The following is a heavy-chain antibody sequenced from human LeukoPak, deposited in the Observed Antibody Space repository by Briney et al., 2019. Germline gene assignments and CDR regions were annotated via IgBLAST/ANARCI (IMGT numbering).Heavy chain of an antibody. Sequence: PGGSLRLPCAASGFTFSTYSMSWVRQAPGKALDWVASINQDGSAEYYVDSVRGRFTISRDNAKNSLYLQVNSLRVDDTAVYYCVRLFGGVTTFDYWGQGTLVTVSS. J-gene: IGHJ4*02. V-gene: IGHV3-7*01. CDR3: VRLFGGVTTFDY. CDR2: INQDGSAE. CDR1: GFTFSTYS. D-gene: IGHD4-17*01.